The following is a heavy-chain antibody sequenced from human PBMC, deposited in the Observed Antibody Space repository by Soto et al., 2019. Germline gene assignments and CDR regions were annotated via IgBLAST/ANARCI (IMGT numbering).Heavy chain of an antibody. J-gene: IGHJ4*02. CDR1: GGSISSYY. Sequence: SETLSLTCTVSGGSISSYYWGWIRQPPGKGLEWMGYISYSGSTNYNPSLKSRVTISSDTTKNQLSLKLTSVTAADTAVYHCARGYATSWYTYYFDYWGQGALVTVSS. CDR2: ISYSGST. D-gene: IGHD6-13*01. CDR3: ARGYATSWYTYYFDY. V-gene: IGHV4-59*08.